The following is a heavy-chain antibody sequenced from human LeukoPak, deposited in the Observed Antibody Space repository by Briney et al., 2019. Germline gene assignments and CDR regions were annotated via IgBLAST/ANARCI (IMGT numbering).Heavy chain of an antibody. D-gene: IGHD1-14*01. Sequence: PSETLSLTCTVSGASISSGSYYWSWIRQPAGKGLEWIGRVYTSGSTNYNPSLKSRVTVSLDTSRNQFFLMLTSVTAADTAVYYCARHEPLGRGAWDYWGQGILVTVSS. J-gene: IGHJ4*02. V-gene: IGHV4-61*02. CDR1: GASISSGSYY. CDR2: VYTSGST. CDR3: ARHEPLGRGAWDY.